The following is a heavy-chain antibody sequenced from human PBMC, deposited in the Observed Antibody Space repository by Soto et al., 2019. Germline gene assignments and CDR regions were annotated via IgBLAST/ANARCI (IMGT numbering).Heavy chain of an antibody. CDR1: GFSFSAHG. CDR3: ARDDLFVDNGLDH. V-gene: IGHV3-33*01. CDR2: INDGSEE. Sequence: QVQLVESGGGVVRPGTSLRLSCAATGFSFSAHGMHWVRQAPGKGLEWLAVINDGSEEGYADSVRGRFTISRDNARNIIYLQMDNLRAEGSALYYCARDDLFVDNGLDHWGQGTLVTVSS. D-gene: IGHD1-1*01. J-gene: IGHJ4*02.